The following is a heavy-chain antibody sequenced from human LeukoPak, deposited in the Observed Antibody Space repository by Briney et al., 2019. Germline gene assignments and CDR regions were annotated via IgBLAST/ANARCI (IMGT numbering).Heavy chain of an antibody. CDR2: IYHSGST. CDR1: GGSISSSSYY. Sequence: SETLSLTCTVSGGSISSSSYYWGWIRQPPGKGLEWIGSIYHSGSTYYSPSLKSRVTISVDTSKNQFSLKLSSVTAADTAVYYCARVKGRLSWFDPWGQGTLFTVSS. CDR3: ARVKGRLSWFDP. V-gene: IGHV4-39*07. J-gene: IGHJ5*02.